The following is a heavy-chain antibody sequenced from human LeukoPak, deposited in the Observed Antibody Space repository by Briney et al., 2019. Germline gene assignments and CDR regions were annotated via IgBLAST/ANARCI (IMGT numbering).Heavy chain of an antibody. J-gene: IGHJ4*02. Sequence: SETLSLTCTVSGGSITSSSYYWGWIRQPPGKGLEWIGTIYYTGGTYHNPSLKGRVIISVDTSKNQFSLKLSSVTAADTAVYYCARLWFIAVAAPNFDYWGQGTLVTVSS. CDR1: GGSITSSSYY. CDR3: ARLWFIAVAAPNFDY. V-gene: IGHV4-39*01. CDR2: IYYTGGT. D-gene: IGHD6-19*01.